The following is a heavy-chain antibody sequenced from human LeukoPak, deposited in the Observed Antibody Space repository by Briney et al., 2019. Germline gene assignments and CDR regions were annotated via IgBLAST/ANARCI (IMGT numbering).Heavy chain of an antibody. Sequence: SETLSLTCSVSGGSIRSSSYYWGWIRQPPGKGLKWIGSIYYSGSSYYNPSLKSRVTISVDTSKNQFSLKLSSVTAADTAVYYCARGGRTFTIFGVVIQYYFDYWGQGTLVTVSS. V-gene: IGHV4-39*07. J-gene: IGHJ4*02. D-gene: IGHD3-3*01. CDR3: ARGGRTFTIFGVVIQYYFDY. CDR2: IYYSGSS. CDR1: GGSIRSSSYY.